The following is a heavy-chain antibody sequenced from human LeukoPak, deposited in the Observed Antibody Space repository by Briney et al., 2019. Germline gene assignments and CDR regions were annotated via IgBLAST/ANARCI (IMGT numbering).Heavy chain of an antibody. CDR3: ARVMAARREDLNWFDP. Sequence: PSETLSLTCTVSGGSISSYYWSWIRQPAGKGLEWIGRIYTSGSTNYNPSLKSRVTMSVDTSKNQVSLNLTSVNAADTAIYYCARVMAARREDLNWFDPWGQGTLVTVSS. V-gene: IGHV4-4*07. CDR1: GGSISSYY. J-gene: IGHJ5*02. D-gene: IGHD6-6*01. CDR2: IYTSGST.